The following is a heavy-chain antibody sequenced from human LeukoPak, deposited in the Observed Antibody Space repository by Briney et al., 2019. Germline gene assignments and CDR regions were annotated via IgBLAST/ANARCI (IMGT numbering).Heavy chain of an antibody. V-gene: IGHV4-59*08. CDR3: ARHSGSSWSYFDH. D-gene: IGHD6-13*01. Sequence: SETLSLTCTVSGGSISSYYWSWIRQPPGKGLEWIGYIYYSGNTKYNPSLKSRVTTSEYTSKNQFSLTLSSVTAADTAMYYCARHSGSSWSYFDHWGQGILVTVSS. CDR2: IYYSGNT. CDR1: GGSISSYY. J-gene: IGHJ4*02.